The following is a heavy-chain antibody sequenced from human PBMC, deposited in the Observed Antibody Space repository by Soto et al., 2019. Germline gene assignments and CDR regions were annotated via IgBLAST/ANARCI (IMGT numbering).Heavy chain of an antibody. CDR2: IYYSGST. J-gene: IGHJ4*02. Sequence: SETLSLTCTVSGDSISSYYWSWIRQPPGKGLEWIGYIYYSGSTNYNPSLKSRVTISVDTSKNQFSLKLSSVTAADTAVYYCARLGGSYAVPHFDYWGQGTLVTV. CDR3: ARLGGSYAVPHFDY. V-gene: IGHV4-59*01. D-gene: IGHD1-26*01. CDR1: GDSISSYY.